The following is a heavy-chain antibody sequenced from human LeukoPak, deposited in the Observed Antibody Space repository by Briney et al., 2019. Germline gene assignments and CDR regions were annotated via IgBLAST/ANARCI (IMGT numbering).Heavy chain of an antibody. CDR3: TREDLYLPVDY. Sequence: GGSLRLSCTASGFTFGDYAMSWFRQAPRKGLGWVGFIRSKAYGGTTEYAASVKGRFTISRDDSKSIAYLQMNSLKTEDTAVYYCTREDLYLPVDYWGQGTLVTVSS. CDR1: GFTFGDYA. D-gene: IGHD2-15*01. CDR2: IRSKAYGGTT. V-gene: IGHV3-49*03. J-gene: IGHJ4*02.